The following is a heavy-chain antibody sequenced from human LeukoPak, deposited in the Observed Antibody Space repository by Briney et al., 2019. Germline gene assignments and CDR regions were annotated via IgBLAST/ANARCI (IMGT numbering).Heavy chain of an antibody. D-gene: IGHD3-10*01. CDR2: ITPSGGDT. CDR1: GYTFTNYY. J-gene: IGHJ6*02. V-gene: IGHV1-46*01. CDR3: ARVTMLRGVIGTNGMDI. Sequence: ASVKVSCKASGYTFTNYYIHWVRQAPGQGLEWMGVITPSGGDTTYAQRFQGRVTMTRDTSTSTVYMELTSLRSEDTAVYYCARVTMLRGVIGTNGMDIWGQGTTVTVSS.